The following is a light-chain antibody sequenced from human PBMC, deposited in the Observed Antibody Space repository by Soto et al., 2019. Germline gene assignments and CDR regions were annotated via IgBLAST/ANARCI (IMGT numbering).Light chain of an antibody. CDR3: KQYGSSPWA. CDR2: GAY. CDR1: ESVASSY. Sequence: EIVLTQSPGTLSLSPGERATLSCRASESVASSYLAWYQQKPGQAPRLLIYGAYSRATGIPDRFSGRGSGTDFTLTIRRLEPEDFAVYYCKQYGSSPWAFGPGTKVDIK. V-gene: IGKV3-20*01. J-gene: IGKJ1*01.